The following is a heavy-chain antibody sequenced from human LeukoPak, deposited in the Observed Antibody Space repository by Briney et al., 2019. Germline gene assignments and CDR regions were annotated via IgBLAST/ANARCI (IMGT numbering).Heavy chain of an antibody. D-gene: IGHD2-21*01. CDR1: GFTFDDYA. V-gene: IGHV3-20*04. CDR2: LNWNGGST. Sequence: GGSLRLSCAASGFTFDDYAMSWVRQVPGKGLEWVSGLNWNGGSTGYADSVQGRFTISRDNAKNSLYLQMNSLRAEDTALYYCAGGVVGAFDIWGQGTMATVSS. J-gene: IGHJ3*02. CDR3: AGGVVGAFDI.